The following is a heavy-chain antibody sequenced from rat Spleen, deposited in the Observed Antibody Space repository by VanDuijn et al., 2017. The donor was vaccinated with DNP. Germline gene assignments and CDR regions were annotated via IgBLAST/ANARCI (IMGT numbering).Heavy chain of an antibody. CDR2: ISYDGSDT. CDR1: GFTFRDYN. V-gene: IGHV5-7*01. Sequence: EVQLVESGGGLVQPGRSMKLSCAASGFTFRDYNMAWVRQAPKKGLEWVATISYDGSDTSYRDSVKGRFAVSRNNAKSTLYLQMDSLRSEDTATYYCARPDYWGQGVMVTVSS. CDR3: ARPDY. J-gene: IGHJ2*01.